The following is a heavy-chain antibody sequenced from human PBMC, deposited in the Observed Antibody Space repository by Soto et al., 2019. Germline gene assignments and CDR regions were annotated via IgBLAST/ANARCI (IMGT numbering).Heavy chain of an antibody. CDR2: ISAYNGNT. CDR3: ARIYGDYSIESFFDY. CDR1: GYTFTGYY. V-gene: IGHV1-18*04. Sequence: GASVKVSCKASGYTFTGYYMHWVRQAPGQGLEWMGWISAYNGNTNYAQKLQGRVTMTTDTSTSTAYMELRSLRSDDTAVYYCARIYGDYSIESFFDYWGQGTLVTVSS. J-gene: IGHJ4*02. D-gene: IGHD4-17*01.